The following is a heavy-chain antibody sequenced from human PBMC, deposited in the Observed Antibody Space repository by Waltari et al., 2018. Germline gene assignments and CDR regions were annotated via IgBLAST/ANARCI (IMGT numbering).Heavy chain of an antibody. CDR3: ARQATWEVDY. CDR1: GGSISSSSYY. D-gene: IGHD1-26*01. Sequence: QLQLQESGPGLVKPSETLSLTCTVSGGSISSSSYYWGWIRQPPGKGLEWIGSIYYSGSTYYNPSLKSRVTISVDTSKNQFSLKLSSVTAADIAVYYCARQATWEVDYWGQGTLVTVSS. V-gene: IGHV4-39*07. J-gene: IGHJ4*02. CDR2: IYYSGST.